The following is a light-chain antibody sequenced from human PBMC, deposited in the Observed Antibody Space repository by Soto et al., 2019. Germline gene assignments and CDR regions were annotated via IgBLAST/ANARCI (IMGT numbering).Light chain of an antibody. CDR1: SSDVGGYNY. CDR2: EVS. Sequence: QSALTHPASVSGSPGQSITISCTGTSSDVGGYNYVSWYQQHPGKAPKLMIYEVSNRPSGVSNRLSGSKSGNTTSLSISGPQAEDEADYYCSSYTRNRTLVFGGGTKLTVL. V-gene: IGLV2-14*01. CDR3: SSYTRNRTLV. J-gene: IGLJ2*01.